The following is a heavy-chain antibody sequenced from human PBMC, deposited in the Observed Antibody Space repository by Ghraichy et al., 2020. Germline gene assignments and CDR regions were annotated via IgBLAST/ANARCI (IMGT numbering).Heavy chain of an antibody. CDR1: GYTFTAYY. V-gene: IGHV1-2*02. CDR3: ARRQSGTTLDYSFDY. J-gene: IGHJ4*02. D-gene: IGHD1-1*01. Sequence: VKVSCKASGYTFTAYYIYWVRQAPGQGPEWMGWINPNSGGTKSAQKFQGRVTMTLDSSITTAYMELSSLRSGDTAMYYCARRQSGTTLDYSFDYWGQGTLVTVSS. CDR2: INPNSGGT.